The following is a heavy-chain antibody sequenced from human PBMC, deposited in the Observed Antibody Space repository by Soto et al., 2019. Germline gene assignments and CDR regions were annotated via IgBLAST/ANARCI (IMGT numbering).Heavy chain of an antibody. D-gene: IGHD4-4*01. V-gene: IGHV3-72*01. J-gene: IGHJ4*02. Sequence: PGGSLRLSCAASGFTLSDHYMDWVRQAPGKGLEWVGRSRNKANSYTTEYAASVKGRFTISRDDSKNSLYLQMISLKTEDTAVYYCARGYSSFDYWGQGTLVTVSS. CDR1: GFTLSDHY. CDR2: SRNKANSYTT. CDR3: ARGYSSFDY.